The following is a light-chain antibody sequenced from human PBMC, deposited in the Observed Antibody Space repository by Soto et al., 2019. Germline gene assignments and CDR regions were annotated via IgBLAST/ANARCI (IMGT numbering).Light chain of an antibody. V-gene: IGKV1-9*01. CDR2: AAS. CDR1: QGISSY. CDR3: QLLHAEPLT. J-gene: IGKJ4*01. Sequence: DIQLTQSPSFLSASVGDRVTITCRASQGISSYLAWYQQKPGKAPKLLIYAASTLQSGVPSRVSGSGSVTAFTLTISCLHTEDFATYDCQLLHAEPLTFGGGTIVDI.